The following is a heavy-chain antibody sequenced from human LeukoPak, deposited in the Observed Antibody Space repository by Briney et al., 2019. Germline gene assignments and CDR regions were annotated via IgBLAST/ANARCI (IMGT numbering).Heavy chain of an antibody. CDR1: GFTFNNYG. Sequence: PGGSLRLSCAASGFTFNNYGMHWVRQAPGKGLEWVTFIRYDGSNKYYVDSVKGRFTISRDNSKSTMYLQMNSLRTEDTAVYYCAKARSGPNDAFDIWGQGTMVTVSS. V-gene: IGHV3-30*02. J-gene: IGHJ3*02. CDR2: IRYDGSNK. CDR3: AKARSGPNDAFDI. D-gene: IGHD5-12*01.